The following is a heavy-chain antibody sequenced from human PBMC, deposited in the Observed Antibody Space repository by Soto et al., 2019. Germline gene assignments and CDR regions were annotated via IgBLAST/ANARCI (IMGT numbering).Heavy chain of an antibody. CDR1: GGSISSGGYY. Sequence: QVQLQESGPGLVKPSQTLSLTCTVSGGSISSGGYYWSWIRQHPGKGLEWIGYIYYSGSTSYNPSLKSRVTISGDTYKNQLALKLSSLTAADTAGYYCARELRFGEDYYGMDVWGQGTTVTVSS. CDR2: IYYSGST. V-gene: IGHV4-31*03. J-gene: IGHJ6*02. D-gene: IGHD3-10*01. CDR3: ARELRFGEDYYGMDV.